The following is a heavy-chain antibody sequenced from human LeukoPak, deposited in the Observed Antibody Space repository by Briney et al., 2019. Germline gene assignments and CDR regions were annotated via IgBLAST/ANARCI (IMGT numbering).Heavy chain of an antibody. CDR1: GDSVSSNSAA. CDR2: TYYRSKWYN. J-gene: IGHJ3*02. D-gene: IGHD3-10*01. Sequence: ASQTLSLTCAISGDSVSSNSAAWNWIRQSPSRGLEWLGRTYYRSKWYNDYAVSVKSRITINPDTSKNQFSLQLNSVTPEDTAVYNCARDLIHLWFGESDAFDIWGQGTMVTVSS. V-gene: IGHV6-1*01. CDR3: ARDLIHLWFGESDAFDI.